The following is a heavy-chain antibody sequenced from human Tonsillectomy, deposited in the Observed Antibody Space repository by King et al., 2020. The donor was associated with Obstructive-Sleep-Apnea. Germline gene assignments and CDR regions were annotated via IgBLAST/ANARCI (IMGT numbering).Heavy chain of an antibody. CDR1: GGSISSYY. D-gene: IGHD4/OR15-4a*01. Sequence: VQLQESGPGLVKPSETLSLTCTVSGGSISSYYWSWIRQPPGKGLEWIGYIYYSGSTNYNPSLKSRVTISVDTSKNQFSLKLSSVTAADTAVYYCARGDLYGGGFDYWGHGTLVTVSS. CDR3: ARGDLYGGGFDY. V-gene: IGHV4-59*01. CDR2: IYYSGST. J-gene: IGHJ4*01.